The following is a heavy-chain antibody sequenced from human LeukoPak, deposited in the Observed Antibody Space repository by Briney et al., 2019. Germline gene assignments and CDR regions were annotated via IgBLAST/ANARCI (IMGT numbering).Heavy chain of an antibody. J-gene: IGHJ4*02. D-gene: IGHD3-10*01. Sequence: GGSLRLSCAASGFTFSSSAMSWVRQAPGKGLEWVSAISNNGGYTYYADSVQGRFTISRDNSKSTLCLQMNSLRAEDTAVYYCAKAAITMVRGVNYYFDYWGQGTLVTVSS. CDR3: AKAAITMVRGVNYYFDY. CDR2: ISNNGGYT. V-gene: IGHV3-23*01. CDR1: GFTFSSSA.